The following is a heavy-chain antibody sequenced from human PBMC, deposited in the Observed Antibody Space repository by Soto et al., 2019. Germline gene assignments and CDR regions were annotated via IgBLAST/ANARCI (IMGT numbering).Heavy chain of an antibody. Sequence: PGESLKISCKGSGYSFTGYWIGWVRQMPGKGLEWMGIIYPGDSDTRYSPSFQGQVTISADKSISTAYLQWSSLKASDTAMYYCAFVGSSPYNWFDPWGQGTLVTVSS. CDR2: IYPGDSDT. CDR3: AFVGSSPYNWFDP. CDR1: GYSFTGYW. J-gene: IGHJ5*02. V-gene: IGHV5-51*01. D-gene: IGHD6-6*01.